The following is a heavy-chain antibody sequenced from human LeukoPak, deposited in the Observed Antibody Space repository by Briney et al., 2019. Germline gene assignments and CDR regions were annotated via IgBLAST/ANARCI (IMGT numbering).Heavy chain of an antibody. CDR3: ARPIVVVPAAISWDAFDI. D-gene: IGHD2-2*02. Sequence: SETLSLTCTVSGGSISSSSYYWGWIRQPPGKGLEWIGSIYYSGSTYYNPSLKSRVTISVDTSKNQSSLKLSSVTAADTAVYYCARPIVVVPAAISWDAFDIWGQGTMVTVSS. CDR1: GGSISSSSYY. J-gene: IGHJ3*02. CDR2: IYYSGST. V-gene: IGHV4-39*01.